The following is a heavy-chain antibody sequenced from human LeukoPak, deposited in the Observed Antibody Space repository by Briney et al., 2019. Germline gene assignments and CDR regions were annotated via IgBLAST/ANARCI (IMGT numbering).Heavy chain of an antibody. D-gene: IGHD1-26*01. J-gene: IGHJ4*02. CDR1: GGSFSGYY. CDR3: ARGRVGALPGY. CDR2: INHSGST. V-gene: IGHV4-34*01. Sequence: PSETLSLTCAVYGGSFSGYYWSWIRQPPGKGLEWIGEINHSGSTNYNPSLKSRVTISVDTSKNQFSLKLSSVTAADTAVYYCARGRVGALPGYWGQGILVTVSS.